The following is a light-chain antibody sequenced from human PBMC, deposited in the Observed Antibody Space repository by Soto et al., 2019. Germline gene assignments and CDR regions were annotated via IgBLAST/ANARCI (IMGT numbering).Light chain of an antibody. J-gene: IGKJ1*01. CDR1: QSLTSSY. Sequence: ELVLTHSPCTLSLSPGETATLSCRASQSLTSSYLAWYQQRPGQAPSLLIYGVSSRATGIPDRFSGSGSGTDFTLTITRLEPEDFAVYYCQHYGYSLWTFGQGTKVDI. CDR3: QHYGYSLWT. CDR2: GVS. V-gene: IGKV3-20*01.